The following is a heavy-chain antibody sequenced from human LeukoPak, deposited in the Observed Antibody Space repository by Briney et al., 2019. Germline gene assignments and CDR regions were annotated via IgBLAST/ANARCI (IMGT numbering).Heavy chain of an antibody. D-gene: IGHD6-19*01. J-gene: IGHJ6*02. V-gene: IGHV1-69*05. CDR3: AREGGSGWYLGGLDYYGMDV. Sequence: ASVKVSCKASGGTFSSHAISWVRQAPGQGLEWVGGIIPIFGTTNYAQKFQGRVTITTDESTSTGYMELRSLRSDDTAVYYCAREGGSGWYLGGLDYYGMDVWGQGTTVTVSS. CDR2: IIPIFGTT. CDR1: GGTFSSHA.